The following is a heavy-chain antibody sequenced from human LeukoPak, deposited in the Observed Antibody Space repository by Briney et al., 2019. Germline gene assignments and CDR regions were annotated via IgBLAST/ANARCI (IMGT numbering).Heavy chain of an antibody. D-gene: IGHD3-9*01. J-gene: IGHJ6*02. V-gene: IGHV3-33*01. CDR1: GFTFSSYG. Sequence: GRSLRLSCAASGFTFSSYGMHWVRQAPGKGLEWVAVIWYDGSNKYYADSVKGRFTISRDNSKNTLYQQMNSLRAEETAVYYCARDELRYFDWLLFTNYYGMDVWGQGTTVTVSS. CDR3: ARDELRYFDWLLFTNYYGMDV. CDR2: IWYDGSNK.